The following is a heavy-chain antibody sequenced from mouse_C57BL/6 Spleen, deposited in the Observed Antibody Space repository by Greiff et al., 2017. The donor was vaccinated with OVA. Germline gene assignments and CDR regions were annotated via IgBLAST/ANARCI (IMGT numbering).Heavy chain of an antibody. J-gene: IGHJ2*01. CDR1: GYTFTSYW. Sequence: QVQLQQPGAELVKPGASVKLSCKASGYTFTSYWMQWVKQRPGQGLEWIGEIDPSDSYTNYNQQFKGKATLTGDPTSSTASMQLISRTSEDSAVYYCARRYGSSDYWGQGTTLTVSS. D-gene: IGHD1-1*01. V-gene: IGHV1-50*01. CDR2: IDPSDSYT. CDR3: ARRYGSSDY.